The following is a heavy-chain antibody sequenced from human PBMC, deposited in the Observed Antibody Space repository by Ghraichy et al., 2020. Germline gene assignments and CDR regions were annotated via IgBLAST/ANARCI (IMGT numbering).Heavy chain of an antibody. CDR3: ARALGSTSCYRCGL. V-gene: IGHV3-48*01. CDR1: GFTFSSYS. CDR2: ISSSSSTI. J-gene: IGHJ4*02. Sequence: GGSLRLSCAASGFTFSSYSMNWVRQAPGKGLEWVSYISSSSSTIYYADSVKGRFTISRDNAKNSLYLQMNSLRAEDTAVYYCARALGSTSCYRCGLWGQGTLVTVSS. D-gene: IGHD2-2*01.